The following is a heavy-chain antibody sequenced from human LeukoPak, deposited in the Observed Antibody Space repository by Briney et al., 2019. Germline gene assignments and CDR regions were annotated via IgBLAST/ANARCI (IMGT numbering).Heavy chain of an antibody. CDR1: GYSFTTYW. Sequence: GESLRISCEGSGYSFTTYWISWGRQMPGKGLECMWKIDPSDSYTNYSPSFQGHVTISADKSISTAYLQWSSLKASDTAMYYCTRIVGATYHDAFDIWGQGTMVTVSS. D-gene: IGHD1-26*01. J-gene: IGHJ3*02. CDR2: IDPSDSYT. V-gene: IGHV5-10-1*01. CDR3: TRIVGATYHDAFDI.